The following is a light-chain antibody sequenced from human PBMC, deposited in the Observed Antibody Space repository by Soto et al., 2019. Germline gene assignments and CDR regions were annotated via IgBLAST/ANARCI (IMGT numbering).Light chain of an antibody. V-gene: IGLV2-11*01. CDR3: KSYAGSNTYV. Sequence: QSVLTQPHSVSGSPGQSVTISCTGTSXDVGAYDFVSWYQHHPGKAPRLIIYEVVQRPSGVPDRFSGSKSGNTASLTVSGLQAADEADYFCKSYAGSNTYVFGSGTKVIFL. J-gene: IGLJ1*01. CDR1: SXDVGAYDF. CDR2: EVV.